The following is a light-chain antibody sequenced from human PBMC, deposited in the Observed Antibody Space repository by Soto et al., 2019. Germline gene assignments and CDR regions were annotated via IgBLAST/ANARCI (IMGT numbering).Light chain of an antibody. CDR2: EFE. V-gene: IGLV2-11*01. Sequence: QSALTQPRSVSGSPGQSVTISCTGTGNDVGAYDYVSWFQQHPGKAPKLLIYEFEKRPSGVPNRFSGSKSGSTAFLTVSGVQAEDEADYYCSSYAERNSVLFGGGTKVTVL. CDR3: SSYAERNSVL. J-gene: IGLJ3*02. CDR1: GNDVGAYDY.